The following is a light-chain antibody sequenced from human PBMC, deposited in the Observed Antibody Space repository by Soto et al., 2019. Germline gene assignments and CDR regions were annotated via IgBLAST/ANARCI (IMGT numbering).Light chain of an antibody. J-gene: IGLJ1*01. CDR3: SSYTSVVTVEV. Sequence: QSVLTQPPSVSGAPGQRVTISCTGSSSNIGAGYDVHWYQQLPGTAPKLLIYGNSNRPSGVPDRFSGSKSGTSASLAITGLQAEDEADYYCSSYTSVVTVEVFGPGTKLTVL. CDR2: GNS. CDR1: SSNIGAGYD. V-gene: IGLV1-40*01.